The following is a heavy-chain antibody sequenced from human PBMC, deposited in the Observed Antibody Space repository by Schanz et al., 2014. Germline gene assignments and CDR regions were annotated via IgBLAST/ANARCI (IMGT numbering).Heavy chain of an antibody. CDR1: GYTFTSYY. CDR3: ARNYGGHSEESDRYGMDV. CDR2: ITPTLGKV. D-gene: IGHD4-17*01. V-gene: IGHV1-46*01. Sequence: QVQLVQSGAEVKKPGASVKVSCKASGYTFTSYYLHWVRQAPGQGLEWMGRITPTLGKVDYAQKFQGRVTMTSDTSTSTVYMELSSLRSEDTAVYYCARNYGGHSEESDRYGMDVWGQGTTVTVSS. J-gene: IGHJ6*02.